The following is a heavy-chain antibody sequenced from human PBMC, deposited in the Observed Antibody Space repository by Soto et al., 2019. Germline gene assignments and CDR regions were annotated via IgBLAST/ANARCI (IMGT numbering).Heavy chain of an antibody. CDR2: IYYSGST. CDR1: GGSISSSSYY. Sequence: ETLSLTCTVSGGSISSSSYYWGWIRQPPGKGLEWIGSIYYSGSTYYNPSLKSRVTISVDTSKNQFSLKLSSVTAADTAVYYCARQDIVVVVAAPWAYRGQGSLVTVSS. CDR3: ARQDIVVVVAAPWAY. V-gene: IGHV4-39*01. D-gene: IGHD2-15*01. J-gene: IGHJ4*02.